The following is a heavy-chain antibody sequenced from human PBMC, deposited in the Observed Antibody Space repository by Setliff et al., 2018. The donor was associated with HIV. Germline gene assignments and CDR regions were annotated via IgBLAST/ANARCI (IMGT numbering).Heavy chain of an antibody. J-gene: IGHJ4*02. CDR1: NESLGAHY. D-gene: IGHD3-3*01. V-gene: IGHV4-34*10. CDR2: IDVNADT. CDR3: ARRWKSSQYYDFWSPRSSYFDF. Sequence: PSETLSLTCAVYNESLGAHYWTWIRQPPGKGLEWIGNIDVNADTNYNPSLKSRVTMSIDRSKNQFSLSLRSVTARDTATYYCARRWKSSQYYDFWSPRSSYFDFWGQGMLVTVSS.